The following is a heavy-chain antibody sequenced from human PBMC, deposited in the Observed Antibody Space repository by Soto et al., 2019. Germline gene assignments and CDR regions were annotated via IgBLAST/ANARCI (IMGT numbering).Heavy chain of an antibody. J-gene: IGHJ3*02. CDR1: GYSFTSYW. V-gene: IGHV5-51*01. Sequence: PGESLKISCKGSGYSFTSYWIGWVRQMPGKGLEWMGIIYPGDSDTRYSPSFQGQVTISADKSISTAYLQWSSLKASDTAMYYCARRINYDSSGYYPLLAFDIWGQGIMVTVSS. CDR3: ARRINYDSSGYYPLLAFDI. CDR2: IYPGDSDT. D-gene: IGHD3-22*01.